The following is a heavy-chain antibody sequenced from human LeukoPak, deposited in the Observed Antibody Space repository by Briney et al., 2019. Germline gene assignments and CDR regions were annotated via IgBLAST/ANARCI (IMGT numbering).Heavy chain of an antibody. CDR1: GFTFSSYE. V-gene: IGHV3-48*03. D-gene: IGHD3-22*01. Sequence: GGSLRLSCAASGFTFSSYEMNWVRQAPGKGLEWVSYISSSGSTIYYADSVKGRFAISRDNAKNSLYLQMNSLRAEDTAVYYCARDYDSSGYYDPHWGQGTLVTVSS. CDR3: ARDYDSSGYYDPH. J-gene: IGHJ4*02. CDR2: ISSSGSTI.